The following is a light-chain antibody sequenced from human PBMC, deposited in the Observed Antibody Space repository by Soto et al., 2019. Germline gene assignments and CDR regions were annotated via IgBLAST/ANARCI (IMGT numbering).Light chain of an antibody. V-gene: IGLV2-14*01. CDR3: SSYTSSSTYI. CDR1: SGDVGVYNY. CDR2: DVS. Sequence: QSVLTQPASVSGSPGQSITISCTGTSGDVGVYNYVSWYQQHPGKAPKLMIYDVSNRPSGVSNRFSGSKSGNTASLTISGLQAEDEADYYCSSYTSSSTYIFGTGTKVTVL. J-gene: IGLJ1*01.